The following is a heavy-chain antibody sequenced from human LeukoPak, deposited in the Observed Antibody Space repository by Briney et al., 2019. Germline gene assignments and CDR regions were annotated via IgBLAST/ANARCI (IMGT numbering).Heavy chain of an antibody. CDR3: ARVASYDFWSGQYAPFYYYYYMDV. Sequence: GGSLRLSCAASGFTFSSYSMNWVRQAPGKGLEWVSSISSSSSYIYYADSVKGRFTISRDNAKNSLYLQMNSLIAEDTAVYYCARVASYDFWSGQYAPFYYYYYMDVWGKGTTVTVSS. J-gene: IGHJ6*03. CDR2: ISSSSSYI. D-gene: IGHD3-3*01. V-gene: IGHV3-21*01. CDR1: GFTFSSYS.